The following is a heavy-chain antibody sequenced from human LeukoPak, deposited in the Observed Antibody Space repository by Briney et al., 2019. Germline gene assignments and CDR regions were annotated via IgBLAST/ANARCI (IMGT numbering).Heavy chain of an antibody. CDR2: ISYDGTDK. J-gene: IGHJ4*02. V-gene: IGHV3-30*04. Sequence: GGSLTLSCAASAFTFSSYAMHWVRQAPGKGLEWLTFISYDGTDKYYADSVKGRFTISRDNSKDTLYLHMNSLSAEDTAVYYCARGRNYASGTSAFAYFDYWGQGALVTVSS. D-gene: IGHD3-10*01. CDR1: AFTFSSYA. CDR3: ARGRNYASGTSAFAYFDY.